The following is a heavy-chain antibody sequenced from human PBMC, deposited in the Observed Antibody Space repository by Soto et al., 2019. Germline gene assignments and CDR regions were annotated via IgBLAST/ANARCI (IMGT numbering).Heavy chain of an antibody. J-gene: IGHJ6*02. Sequence: GGSLRLSCAASGFTFSSYAMHWVRQAPGKGLEWVAVISYDGSNKYYADSVKGRFTISRDNSKNTLYLQMNSLRAEDTAVYYCARASRGSGSYSRYYYYYGMDVWGQGTTVTVSS. CDR3: ARASRGSGSYSRYYYYYGMDV. D-gene: IGHD3-10*01. CDR1: GFTFSSYA. CDR2: ISYDGSNK. V-gene: IGHV3-30-3*01.